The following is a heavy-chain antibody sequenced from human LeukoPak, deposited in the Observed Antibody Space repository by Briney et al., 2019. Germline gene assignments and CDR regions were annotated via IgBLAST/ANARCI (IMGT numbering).Heavy chain of an antibody. CDR1: GFTFSGSA. CDR2: IRSKANSYAT. J-gene: IGHJ4*02. Sequence: GGSLKLSCAASGFTFSGSAMHWVRQASGKGLEWVGRIRSKANSYATAHAASVKGRFTISRDDSKNTAYLQMNSLKTEDTAVYYCTRYADIVATTMYYFDYWGQGTLVTVSS. D-gene: IGHD5-12*01. V-gene: IGHV3-73*01. CDR3: TRYADIVATTMYYFDY.